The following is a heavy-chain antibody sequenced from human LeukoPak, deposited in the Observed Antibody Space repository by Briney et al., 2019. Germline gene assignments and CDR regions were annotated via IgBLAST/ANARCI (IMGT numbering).Heavy chain of an antibody. V-gene: IGHV3-23*01. CDR3: AKVSFGSSYAFDN. J-gene: IGHJ3*02. CDR1: GFTFSSYA. D-gene: IGHD3-10*01. CDR2: ISGSGGST. Sequence: GGSLRPSCAASGFTFSSYAMSWVRQAPGKGLEWVSAISGSGGSTYYADSVKGRFTISRDNSKKTLYLQMNSLRAEDTAVYYCAKVSFGSSYAFDNWGQGTMVTVSS.